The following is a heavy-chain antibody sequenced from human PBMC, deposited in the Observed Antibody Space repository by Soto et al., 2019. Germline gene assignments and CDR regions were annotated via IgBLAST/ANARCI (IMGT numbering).Heavy chain of an antibody. CDR2: IYPGDSDT. D-gene: IGHD5-12*01. Sequence: GESLKISCNGSGYSFTNFCIGLVLQMPGKGLDWMWIIYPGDSDTRYSPSFQGQVTISADMSITTAYLQWSSLRASDTAMYYCARLRGREGYLSDYWGQGTLVTVSS. CDR3: ARLRGREGYLSDY. V-gene: IGHV5-51*01. J-gene: IGHJ4*02. CDR1: GYSFTNFC.